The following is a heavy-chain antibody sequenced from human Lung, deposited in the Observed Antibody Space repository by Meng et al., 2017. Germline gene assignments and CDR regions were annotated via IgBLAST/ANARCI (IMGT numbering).Heavy chain of an antibody. J-gene: IGHJ4*02. Sequence: QVPLVPSRPELNLPGASVQLSCKPSGYPFASYWIHWFRPAPGHWLEWMGRIAPNTDHTQYAQNFQGRVTMTSDTSISTVYMELNGLRSDDTAVYYCARDEDISAAGKLFGDYWGQGTLVTVSS. V-gene: IGHV1-2*06. CDR2: IAPNTDHT. CDR3: ARDEDISAAGKLFGDY. D-gene: IGHD6-13*01. CDR1: GYPFASYW.